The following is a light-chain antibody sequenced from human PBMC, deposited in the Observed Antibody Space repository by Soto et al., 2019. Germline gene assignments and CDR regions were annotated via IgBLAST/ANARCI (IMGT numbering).Light chain of an antibody. Sequence: QSVLTQPPSVSGAPGQRVTISCTGSSSNIGAGNHVHWYRQLPGRAPKLLIYGNNNRPSGVPDRFSGSKSGASVYLAINGLQGDDEADYYCQSFDSSLSAVVFGGGTKLTVL. CDR2: GNN. CDR1: SSNIGAGNH. CDR3: QSFDSSLSAVV. V-gene: IGLV1-40*01. J-gene: IGLJ2*01.